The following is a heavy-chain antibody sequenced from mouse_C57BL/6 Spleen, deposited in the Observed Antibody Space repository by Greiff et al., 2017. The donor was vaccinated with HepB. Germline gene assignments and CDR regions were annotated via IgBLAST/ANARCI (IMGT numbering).Heavy chain of an antibody. CDR2: ISSGGSYT. CDR3: ARHEGYYGNYVDY. V-gene: IGHV5-6*01. CDR1: GFTFSSYG. J-gene: IGHJ2*01. D-gene: IGHD2-1*01. Sequence: EVKLMESGGDLVKPGGSLKLSCAASGFTFSSYGMSWVRQTPDKRLEWVATISSGGSYTYYPDSVKGRFTISRDNAKNTLYLQMSSLKSEDTAMYYCARHEGYYGNYVDYWGQGTTLTVSS.